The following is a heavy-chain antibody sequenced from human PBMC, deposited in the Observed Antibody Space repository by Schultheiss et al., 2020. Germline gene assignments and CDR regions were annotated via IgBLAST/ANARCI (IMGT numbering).Heavy chain of an antibody. J-gene: IGHJ3*02. Sequence: GESLKISCKGSGYSFTSYWIGWVRQMPGKGLDWMGIIYPGDSDTRYSPSFQGQVTISADKSISTAYLQWSSLKASDTAMYYCARLRLRWSTDDAFDIWGQGTMVNV. CDR1: GYSFTSYW. D-gene: IGHD4-23*01. CDR3: ARLRLRWSTDDAFDI. CDR2: IYPGDSDT. V-gene: IGHV5-51*01.